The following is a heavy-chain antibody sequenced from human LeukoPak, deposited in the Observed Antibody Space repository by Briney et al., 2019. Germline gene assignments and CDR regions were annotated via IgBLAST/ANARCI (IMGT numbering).Heavy chain of an antibody. V-gene: IGHV3-11*04. CDR1: GFTFSDYY. CDR2: ISSSGSTI. Sequence: GGSLRLSCAASGFTFSDYYMSWIRQAPGKGLEWVSYISSSGSTIYYADSVKGRFTISRDNARNSLYLQMNSLRAEDTAVYYCAREDTAMVNPFDYWGQGTLVTVSS. D-gene: IGHD5-18*01. J-gene: IGHJ4*02. CDR3: AREDTAMVNPFDY.